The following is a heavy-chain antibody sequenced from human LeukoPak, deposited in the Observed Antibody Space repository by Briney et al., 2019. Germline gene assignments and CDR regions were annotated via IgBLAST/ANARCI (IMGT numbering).Heavy chain of an antibody. Sequence: SETLSLTCTVSGGSISSYYWSWIRQPAGKGLEWIGRIYTSGSTNYNPSLKSRVTMSVDTSKNQFSLKLSSVTAADTAVYYCARDLIYCSGGSCYSPNWFDPWGQGTLVTVSS. J-gene: IGHJ5*02. D-gene: IGHD2-15*01. CDR3: ARDLIYCSGGSCYSPNWFDP. CDR1: GGSISSYY. V-gene: IGHV4-4*07. CDR2: IYTSGST.